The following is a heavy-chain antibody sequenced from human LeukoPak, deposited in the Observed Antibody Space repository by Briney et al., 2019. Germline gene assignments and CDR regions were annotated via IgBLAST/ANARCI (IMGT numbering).Heavy chain of an antibody. Sequence: GGSLRLSCVASGVILNTYGMHWVRQAPGKGLEWVSSISSSSSYIYYADSVKGRFTISRDNAKNSLYLQMNSLRAEDTAVYYCARDKGEYSSSWYPGEGAFDIWGQGTMVTVSS. CDR2: ISSSSSYI. D-gene: IGHD6-13*01. J-gene: IGHJ3*02. CDR3: ARDKGEYSSSWYPGEGAFDI. CDR1: GVILNTYG. V-gene: IGHV3-21*01.